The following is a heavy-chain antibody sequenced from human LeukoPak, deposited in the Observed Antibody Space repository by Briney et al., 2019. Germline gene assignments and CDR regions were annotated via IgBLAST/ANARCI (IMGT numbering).Heavy chain of an antibody. V-gene: IGHV3-21*01. CDR1: GFPFSSYS. Sequence: GGALRLSWAASGFPFSSYSMNWVRQAPGKVVEWVSSISSSSSYIYYADSVKGRFTISRDNAMNSLNLQMNSLRAEDTAVYYCARGGWQQLSDYWGQGTLVTVCS. D-gene: IGHD6-13*01. J-gene: IGHJ4*02. CDR2: ISSSSSYI. CDR3: ARGGWQQLSDY.